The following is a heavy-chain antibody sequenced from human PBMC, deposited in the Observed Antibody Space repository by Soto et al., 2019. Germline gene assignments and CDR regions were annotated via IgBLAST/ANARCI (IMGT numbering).Heavy chain of an antibody. Sequence: QVQLVESGGGVVQPGRSLRLSCAASGFTFSSYAMHWVRQAPGKGLEWVAVISYDGSNKYYADSVKGRFTISRDNSKNTLYLQMNSLRAEDTAVYYCARGYHVELEGMDVWGQGTTVTVSS. D-gene: IGHD1-1*01. CDR1: GFTFSSYA. CDR3: ARGYHVELEGMDV. J-gene: IGHJ6*02. CDR2: ISYDGSNK. V-gene: IGHV3-30-3*01.